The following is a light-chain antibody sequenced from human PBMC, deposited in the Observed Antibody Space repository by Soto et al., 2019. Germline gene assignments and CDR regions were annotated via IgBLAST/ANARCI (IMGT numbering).Light chain of an antibody. V-gene: IGLV2-8*01. CDR1: SSDVGGYNF. CDR2: EVR. J-gene: IGLJ1*01. CDR3: SSYAGSNNWN. Sequence: QSALTQPPSASGSPGQSVTISCTGTSSDVGGYNFVSWYQQPPGTAPKLMNKEVRKRPSGVPGRFAGSKAGKTASLTVSVRQADDEADYYCSSYAGSNNWNFGTGTKVTVL.